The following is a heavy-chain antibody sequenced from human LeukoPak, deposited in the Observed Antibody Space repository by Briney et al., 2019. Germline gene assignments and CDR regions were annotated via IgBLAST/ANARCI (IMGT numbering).Heavy chain of an antibody. J-gene: IGHJ6*03. CDR3: ARAPLGYCSGGSCHYYYMDV. V-gene: IGHV1-18*01. D-gene: IGHD2-15*01. CDR1: GYTFTSYG. CDR2: ISAYNGNT. Sequence: GASVKVSCKASGYTFTSYGISWVRQAPGQGLEWMGWISAYNGNTNYAQKLQGRVTMTTDTSTSTAYMELRSLRSDDTAVYYCARAPLGYCSGGSCHYYYMDVWGKGTTVTVSS.